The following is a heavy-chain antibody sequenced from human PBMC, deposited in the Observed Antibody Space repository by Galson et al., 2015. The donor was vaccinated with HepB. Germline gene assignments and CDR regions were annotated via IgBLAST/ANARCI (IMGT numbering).Heavy chain of an antibody. V-gene: IGHV3-9*01. CDR3: AKSLYYGDFFAFDI. Sequence: SLRLSCAASGFTFDDYAMHWVRQAPGKGLEWVSGISWNSGSIGYADSVKGRFTISRDNAKNSLYLQMNSLRAEDTALYYCAKSLYYGDFFAFDIWGQGTMVTVSS. D-gene: IGHD4-17*01. J-gene: IGHJ3*02. CDR1: GFTFDDYA. CDR2: ISWNSGSI.